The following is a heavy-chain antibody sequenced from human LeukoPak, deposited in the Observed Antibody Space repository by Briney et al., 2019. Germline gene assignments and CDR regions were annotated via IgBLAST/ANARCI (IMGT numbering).Heavy chain of an antibody. V-gene: IGHV4-39*07. D-gene: IGHD2-2*01. CDR2: IYRSGST. Sequence: PSETLSLTCTVSGGSISSSNYYWGWIRQPPGKGLEWIGSIYRSGSTHYNPSLKSRVTISVDTSKNQFSLKLSSVTAADTAVYYCARNGTSGYFDYWGQGTLVTVSS. CDR1: GGSISSSNYY. CDR3: ARNGTSGYFDY. J-gene: IGHJ4*02.